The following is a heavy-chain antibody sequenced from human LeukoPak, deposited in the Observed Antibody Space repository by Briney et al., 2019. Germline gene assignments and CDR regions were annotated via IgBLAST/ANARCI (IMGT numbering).Heavy chain of an antibody. J-gene: IGHJ4*02. D-gene: IGHD6-13*01. Sequence: GGSLRLSCAASGFTFSSYGMHWVRQAPGKGLEWVAVIWYDGSNKYYADSVKGRFTISRDNSKNTLYLQMNSLRAEDTAVYYCARALGSSSYIDYWGQGTLVTVSS. CDR2: IWYDGSNK. CDR3: ARALGSSSYIDY. V-gene: IGHV3-33*01. CDR1: GFTFSSYG.